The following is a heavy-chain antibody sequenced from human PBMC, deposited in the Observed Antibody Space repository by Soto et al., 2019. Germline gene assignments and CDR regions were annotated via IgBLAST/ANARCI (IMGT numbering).Heavy chain of an antibody. J-gene: IGHJ5*02. V-gene: IGHV3-23*01. Sequence: GGSLRLSCAASGFTFSSYAMSWVRQAPGKGLEWVSAISGSGGSTYYADSVKGRFTISRDNSKNTLYLQMNSLRAEDTAVYYCAKGAPLLTGTTLCWFDPWGQGTLVTVSS. CDR3: AKGAPLLTGTTLCWFDP. D-gene: IGHD1-7*01. CDR2: ISGSGGST. CDR1: GFTFSSYA.